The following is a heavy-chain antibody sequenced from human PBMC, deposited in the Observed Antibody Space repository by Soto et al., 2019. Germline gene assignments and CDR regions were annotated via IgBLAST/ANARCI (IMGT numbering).Heavy chain of an antibody. CDR2: IYYSGST. D-gene: IGHD3-16*01. Sequence: PSETLSLTCTVSGGSISSGCYYWSWIRQHPGKGLEWIGYIYYSGSTYYNPSLKSRVTISVDTSKNQFSLRLTSVTPADTAMYYCARWKYSYADLPGDWFDSWGQGTLVTVSS. CDR3: ARWKYSYADLPGDWFDS. CDR1: GGSISSGCYY. V-gene: IGHV4-31*03. J-gene: IGHJ5*01.